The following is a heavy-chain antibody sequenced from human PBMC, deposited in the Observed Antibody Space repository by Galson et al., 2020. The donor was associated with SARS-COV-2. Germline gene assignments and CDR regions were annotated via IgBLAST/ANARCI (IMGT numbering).Heavy chain of an antibody. Sequence: SGPTLVKPTQTLTLTCTFSGFSLSTSGVGVGWIRQPPGKALEWLALIYWDDDKRYSPSLKSRLTITKDTSKNQVVLTMTNMDPVDTATYYCAHSPGGDSGYDPEPYFDYWGQGTLVTVSS. V-gene: IGHV2-5*02. CDR1: GFSLSTSGVG. J-gene: IGHJ4*02. CDR3: AHSPGGDSGYDPEPYFDY. CDR2: IYWDDDK. D-gene: IGHD5-12*01.